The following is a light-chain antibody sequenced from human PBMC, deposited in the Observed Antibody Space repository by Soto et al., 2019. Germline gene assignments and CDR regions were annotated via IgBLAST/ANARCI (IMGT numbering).Light chain of an antibody. V-gene: IGKV3-20*01. Sequence: ENVLTQSPGSLSLSPGERATLSCRASQSVSSTYLAWYQQKPGQPPRLLIYGASSRATGIPDRFSGSGSGTDFTLTISRLEPEDFALYYCHQYDTFGGGTKVEIK. CDR1: QSVSSTY. J-gene: IGKJ4*01. CDR2: GAS. CDR3: HQYDT.